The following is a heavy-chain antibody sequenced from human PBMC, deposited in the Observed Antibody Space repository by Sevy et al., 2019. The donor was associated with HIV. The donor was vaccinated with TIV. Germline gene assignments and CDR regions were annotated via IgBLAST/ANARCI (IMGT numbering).Heavy chain of an antibody. CDR1: GFTFSSYA. J-gene: IGHJ4*02. V-gene: IGHV3-23*01. Sequence: GGSLRLSCAASGFTFSSYAMSWVRQAPGKGLEWVSAISGSGGSTYYADSVKGRFTISRDNSKNTLYLQMNSLRAEDMAVYYCAKQANYCGGDCYSIFDYWGQGTLVTVSS. D-gene: IGHD2-21*02. CDR3: AKQANYCGGDCYSIFDY. CDR2: ISGSGGST.